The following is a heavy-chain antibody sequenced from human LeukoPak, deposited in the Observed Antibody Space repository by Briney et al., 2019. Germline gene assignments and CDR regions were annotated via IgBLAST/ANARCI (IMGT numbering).Heavy chain of an antibody. V-gene: IGHV1-8*03. CDR2: VNPDNGNT. Sequence: ASVKVSCKAAGYSFNTFHMNWVRQAPGQGPEWIGWVNPDNGNTGFAQKFQGRVTITQNSSVTTVYMELSSLTSEDTAVYYCARRGLVAGIYDLVYGFDLWGQGTMATVSS. J-gene: IGHJ3*01. D-gene: IGHD3/OR15-3a*01. CDR3: ARRGLVAGIYDLVYGFDL. CDR1: GYSFNTFH.